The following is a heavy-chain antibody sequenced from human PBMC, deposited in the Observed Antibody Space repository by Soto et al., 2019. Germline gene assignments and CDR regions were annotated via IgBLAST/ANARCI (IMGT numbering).Heavy chain of an antibody. V-gene: IGHV6-1*01. CDR1: GDSVSGNSAA. J-gene: IGHJ4*02. CDR3: AREFPYYLSSDSYLDY. D-gene: IGHD3-16*01. CDR2: TYYRPRWYN. Sequence: PSQTLSLTCAISGDSVSGNSAAWNWIRQSPSRGLEWLGRTYYRPRWYNDYAVSVKSRITVTPDTSKNQFSLHLNSVTPEDTAVYYCAREFPYYLSSDSYLDYWGQGALVTVSS.